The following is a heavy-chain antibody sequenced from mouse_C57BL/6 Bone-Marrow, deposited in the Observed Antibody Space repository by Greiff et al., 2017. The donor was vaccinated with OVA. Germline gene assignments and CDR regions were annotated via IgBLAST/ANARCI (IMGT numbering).Heavy chain of an antibody. Sequence: EVQVVESGPGLVKPSQSLSLTCSVTGYSITSGYYWNWIRQFPGNKLEWMGYISYDGSNNYNPSLKNRISITRDTSKNQFFLKLNSVTTEDTATYYCARSDYYYYAMDYWGQGTSVTVSS. CDR2: ISYDGSN. CDR1: GYSITSGYY. CDR3: ARSDYYYYAMDY. D-gene: IGHD1-1*01. V-gene: IGHV3-6*01. J-gene: IGHJ4*01.